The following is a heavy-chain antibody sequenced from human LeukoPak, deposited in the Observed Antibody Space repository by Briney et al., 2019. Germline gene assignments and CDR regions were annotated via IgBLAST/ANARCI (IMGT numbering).Heavy chain of an antibody. CDR3: AATIAAAATSDY. CDR2: IIPIFGTA. V-gene: IGHV1-69*05. D-gene: IGHD6-13*01. J-gene: IGHJ4*02. CDR1: GGTFSSYA. Sequence: SVKVSCKASGGTFSSYAISWVRQAPGQGLEWMGGIIPIFGTANYAQKFQGRVTITTDESTSTAYMELSSLRSEDTAVYYCAATIAAAATSDYWGQGTLVTVSS.